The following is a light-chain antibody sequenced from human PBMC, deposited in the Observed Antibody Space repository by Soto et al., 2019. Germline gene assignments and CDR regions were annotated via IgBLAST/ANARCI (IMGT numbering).Light chain of an antibody. CDR1: QSVSNNY. CDR3: HHYHNSGQFT. Sequence: EIVLTQSPGTLSLSPGERATLSCRASQSVSNNYLAWYQQKPGQAPRLLIYGASSRATGIPDSFSGSGSGTDFTLTISTLEPEDFAVYYCHHYHNSGQFTFGPGNTVDI. CDR2: GAS. J-gene: IGKJ3*01. V-gene: IGKV3-20*01.